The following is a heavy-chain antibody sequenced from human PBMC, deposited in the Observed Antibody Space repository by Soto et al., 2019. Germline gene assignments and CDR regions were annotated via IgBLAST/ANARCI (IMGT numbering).Heavy chain of an antibody. CDR3: TTLYFDFWSGDPPTKFYYYMDV. CDR2: SKSKTDGGTT. CDR1: RCTFSNAW. J-gene: IGHJ6*03. D-gene: IGHD3-3*01. Sequence: GRALRLSCAASRCTFSNAWMSWVRQAPGKGLEWVGRSKSKTDGGTTDYAAPVKGRFTISRADSKYTLYLQMNSLKTEDTAVYYCTTLYFDFWSGDPPTKFYYYMDVWGKGTMVTVSS. V-gene: IGHV3-15*01.